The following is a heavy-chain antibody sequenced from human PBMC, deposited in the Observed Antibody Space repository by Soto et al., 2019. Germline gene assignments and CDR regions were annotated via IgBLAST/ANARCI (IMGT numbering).Heavy chain of an antibody. D-gene: IGHD6-13*01. CDR3: ARGHLDSSSRITSPKNWFDP. CDR2: INPNSGGT. V-gene: IGHV1-2*04. CDR1: GYRFTGYY. J-gene: IGHJ5*02. Sequence: ASVKVSCEASGYRFTGYYMQWVRQAPGQGLEWMGWINPNSGGTNYAQKFQGWVTMTRDTSISTAYMELSRLRSDDTAVYYCARGHLDSSSRITSPKNWFDPWGQGTLVTVSS.